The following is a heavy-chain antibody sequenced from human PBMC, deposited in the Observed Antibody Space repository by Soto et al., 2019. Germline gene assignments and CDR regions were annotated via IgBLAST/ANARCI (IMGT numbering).Heavy chain of an antibody. CDR1: GYSFTSYW. D-gene: IGHD2-15*01. CDR3: ARPNGYCSGGSCYSSYYGMDV. Sequence: PGESLKISCKGSGYSFTSYWISWVRQMPGKGLEWMGRIDPSDSYTNYSPSFQGHVTISADKSISTAYLQWSSLKASDTAMYYCARPNGYCSGGSCYSSYYGMDVWRQRTTVTVSS. CDR2: IDPSDSYT. J-gene: IGHJ6*02. V-gene: IGHV5-10-1*01.